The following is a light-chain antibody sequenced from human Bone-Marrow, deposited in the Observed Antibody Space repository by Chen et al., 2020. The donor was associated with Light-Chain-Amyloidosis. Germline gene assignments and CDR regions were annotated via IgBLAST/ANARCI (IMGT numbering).Light chain of an antibody. J-gene: IGLJ2*01. V-gene: IGLV2-23*02. CDR3: YSYARTPPFVL. CDR2: ETS. CDR1: SSHVGNYNL. Sequence: QSALTQPASVSGSPGQWITISCTGTSSHVGNYNLVSWYQHNPDKAPKLIIYETSKRPSGVSNRFSGSKSGNTASLTISGLQAEDEADYYCYSYARTPPFVLFGGGTKLTVL.